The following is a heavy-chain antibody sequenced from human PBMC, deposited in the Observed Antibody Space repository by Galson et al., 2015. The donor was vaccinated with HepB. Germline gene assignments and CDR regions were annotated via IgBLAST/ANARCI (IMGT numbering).Heavy chain of an antibody. CDR1: GFTFSSYA. Sequence: SLRLCCAASGFTFSSYAMNWVRQAPGKGLEWVSVLSSPGDNEYYADSVKGRFTISGDNSENTVCLQMHSLRVEDTAVYYCARTFYFDYWGQGTLVTVSS. V-gene: IGHV3-30*04. CDR2: LSSPGDNE. CDR3: ARTFYFDY. D-gene: IGHD3-16*01. J-gene: IGHJ4*02.